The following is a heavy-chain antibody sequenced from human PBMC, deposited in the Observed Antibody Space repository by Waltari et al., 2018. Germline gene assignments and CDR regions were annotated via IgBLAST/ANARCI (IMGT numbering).Heavy chain of an antibody. CDR2: INEDGSNT. V-gene: IGHV3-74*01. J-gene: IGHJ4*02. D-gene: IGHD1-26*01. Sequence: EVQLVESGGGLVQPGGSLRLSCAASGFTFSRYWIHWVRQAPGKGLVWVSFINEDGSNTRYADSVKGRFSISRDNAKNMLYLQMNSLRVEDTAMYYCSRGGLAGATPDYWGQGALVTVSS. CDR3: SRGGLAGATPDY. CDR1: GFTFSRYW.